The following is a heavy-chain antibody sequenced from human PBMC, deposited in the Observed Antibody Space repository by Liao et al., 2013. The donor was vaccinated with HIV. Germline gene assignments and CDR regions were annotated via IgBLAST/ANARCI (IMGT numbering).Heavy chain of an antibody. CDR2: IYYSGRT. Sequence: QVLLQQWGAGLLKPSETLSLTCTVSSDSISSGDYYWSWIRQPPGKGLEWIGYIYYSGRTYYNPSLKSRVTISVDTSKNQFSLKLSSVTAADTAVYYCARQGWELPDYSYYMDVWGKGTTVTVSS. D-gene: IGHD2-15*01. CDR1: SDSISSGDYY. V-gene: IGHV4-30-4*08. J-gene: IGHJ6*03. CDR3: ARQGWELPDYSYYMDV.